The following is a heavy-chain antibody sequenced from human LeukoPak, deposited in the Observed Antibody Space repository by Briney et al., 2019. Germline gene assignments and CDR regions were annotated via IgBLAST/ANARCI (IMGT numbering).Heavy chain of an antibody. CDR3: AKDYGSGSRYYFDF. CDR2: ISGFGGYT. CDR1: GFTFSNYA. J-gene: IGHJ4*02. D-gene: IGHD3-10*01. V-gene: IGHV3-23*01. Sequence: GGSLRLSCAASGFTFSNYAMSWVRQAPGTGLEWVSFISGFGGYTYYADSVKGRFTTSRDNSKNTLYLQLNSLRAEDTAVYYCAKDYGSGSRYYFDFWGQGTLNTVSS.